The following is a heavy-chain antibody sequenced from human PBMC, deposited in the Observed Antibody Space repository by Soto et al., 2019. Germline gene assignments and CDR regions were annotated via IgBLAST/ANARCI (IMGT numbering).Heavy chain of an antibody. CDR1: GGSINSSSYF. V-gene: IGHV4-39*01. J-gene: IGHJ5*02. CDR2: IYYSGST. D-gene: IGHD6-19*01. CDR3: ARHYSSGSRNWFDP. Sequence: SDTLSLTCSVSGGSINSSSYFWGWVRQPPGKGLEWIGSIYYSGSTYYNPSLRSRVTISVDTPKNQFSLKLSSVTAADTAVFYCARHYSSGSRNWFDPWGQGTLGTVPQ.